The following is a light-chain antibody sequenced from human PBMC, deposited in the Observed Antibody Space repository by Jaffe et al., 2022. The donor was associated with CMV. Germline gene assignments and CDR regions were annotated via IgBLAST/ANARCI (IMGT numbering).Light chain of an antibody. CDR1: NVGSKS. CDR3: QVWDSSSDGV. Sequence: SYVLTQPPSLSVAPGKTASITCGGNNVGSKSVHWYQQKPGQAPVLVIYYDDDRPSGIPERFSGSNSGNTATLTIDRVEAGDEADYYCQVWDSSSDGVFGGGTKLTVL. V-gene: IGLV3-21*04. J-gene: IGLJ3*02. CDR2: YDD.